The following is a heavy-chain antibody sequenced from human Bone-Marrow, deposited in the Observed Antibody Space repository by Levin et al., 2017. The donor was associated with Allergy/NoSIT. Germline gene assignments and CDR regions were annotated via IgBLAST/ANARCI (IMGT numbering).Heavy chain of an antibody. CDR1: GDTVSSNNVA. V-gene: IGHV6-1*01. CDR2: TYYRTKWFT. J-gene: IGHJ5*02. D-gene: IGHD1-26*01. Sequence: SSETLSLTCVISGDTVSSNNVAWNWIRQSPSRGLEWLGRTYYRTKWFTDYAVSVKSRITIRPDTFKNQFSLQLNSMTPDDTAVYYCAREEPSGTYYNWFDPWGQGTLVTVSS. CDR3: AREEPSGTYYNWFDP.